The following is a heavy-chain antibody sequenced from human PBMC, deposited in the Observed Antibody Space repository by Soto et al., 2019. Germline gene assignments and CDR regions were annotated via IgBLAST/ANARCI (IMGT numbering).Heavy chain of an antibody. CDR3: AKGFFGWQQLGNWFDP. D-gene: IGHD6-13*01. J-gene: IGHJ5*02. CDR2: ISGSGGST. Sequence: GGSLRLSCAASGFTFSSYAMSWVRQAPGKGLEWVSAISGSGGSTYYADSVKGRFTISRDNSKNTLYLQMNSLRAEDTAVYYCAKGFFGWQQLGNWFDPWGQGTLVTVSS. CDR1: GFTFSSYA. V-gene: IGHV3-23*01.